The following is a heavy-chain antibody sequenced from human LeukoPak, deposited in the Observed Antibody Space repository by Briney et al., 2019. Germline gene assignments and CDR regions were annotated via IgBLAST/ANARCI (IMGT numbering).Heavy chain of an antibody. V-gene: IGHV5-51*01. CDR1: GYGFTGYW. J-gene: IGHJ4*02. CDR3: AIGGDSTTSCYRCFVY. D-gene: IGHD2-2*01. CDR2: IYPDDSDT. Sequence: GESLKISCKTSGYGFTGYWIAWVRQMPGKGLEWMGIIYPDDSDTRYSPSLQGQVTVSADKSVSTAYLQWSSLKASDTAMYYCAIGGDSTTSCYRCFVYWGQGTLVTVSS.